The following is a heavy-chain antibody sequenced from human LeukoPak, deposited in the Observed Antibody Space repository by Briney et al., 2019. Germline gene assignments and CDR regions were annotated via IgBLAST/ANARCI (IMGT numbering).Heavy chain of an antibody. CDR1: GLRFRSYA. Sequence: PGGSLRLSCVASGLRFRSYAMNWVRQAPGKGLECISTISDDSSFTYYADSVKGRFSISRDNSKNTLYLQMNSLRAEDTAVYYCAKDRGVVVPAALDYWGQGTLVTVSS. V-gene: IGHV3-23*01. J-gene: IGHJ4*02. CDR2: ISDDSSFT. CDR3: AKDRGVVVPAALDY. D-gene: IGHD2-2*01.